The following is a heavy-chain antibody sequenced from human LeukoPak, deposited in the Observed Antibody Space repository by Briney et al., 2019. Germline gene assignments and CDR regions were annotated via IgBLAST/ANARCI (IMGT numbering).Heavy chain of an antibody. D-gene: IGHD6-13*01. CDR1: GFTFSSYA. CDR2: ISYDGSNK. V-gene: IGHV3-30*04. J-gene: IGHJ4*02. Sequence: GGSLRLSCAASGFTFSSYAMHWVRQAPGKGLEWVAVISYDGSNKYYADSVKGRFTISRDNPKNTLYLQMNSLRAEDTAVYYCARQQLAPFDYWGQGTLVTVSS. CDR3: ARQQLAPFDY.